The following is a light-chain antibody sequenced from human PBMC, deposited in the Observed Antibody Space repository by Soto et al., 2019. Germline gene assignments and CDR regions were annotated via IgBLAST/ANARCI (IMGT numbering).Light chain of an antibody. CDR3: QQYNDWPSTWT. V-gene: IGKV3-15*01. J-gene: IGKJ1*01. CDR2: GAS. Sequence: EIGMTQSPATLSVSPGDGATLSCRASQSVSSNLAWYHQKPGQAPRLLIYGASTRPTGIPARFSGSGSGTEFTLTISSLQSEDFAVYYCQQYNDWPSTWTFGQGTKVEIK. CDR1: QSVSSN.